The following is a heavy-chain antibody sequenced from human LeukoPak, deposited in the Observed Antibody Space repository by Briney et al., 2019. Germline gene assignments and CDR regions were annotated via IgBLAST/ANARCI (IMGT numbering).Heavy chain of an antibody. J-gene: IGHJ2*01. CDR3: AREETVTTVTTWYFDL. D-gene: IGHD4-17*01. Sequence: SETLSLTCTVSGGSISSYYWSWIRQPAGKGLEWIGRIYTSGSTNYNPSLKSRVTMSVDTSKNQFSLKLSSVTAADTAVYYCAREETVTTVTTWYFDLWGQGTRVTVSS. CDR1: GGSISSYY. V-gene: IGHV4-4*07. CDR2: IYTSGST.